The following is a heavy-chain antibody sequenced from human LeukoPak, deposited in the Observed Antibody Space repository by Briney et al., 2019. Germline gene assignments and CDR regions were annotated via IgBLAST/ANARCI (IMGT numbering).Heavy chain of an antibody. CDR2: IGPSGAVT. J-gene: IGHJ4*01. D-gene: IGHD5-12*01. Sequence: GGSLRLSCAGSGFTFETYAMTWVRQAPGTGLEWVSVIGPSGAVTHYAESVKGRFTISRDNSKNTLYLQMNSLRVEDTAIYFCAKYATGYAPNFDYWGQGTLVTVSS. V-gene: IGHV3-23*01. CDR3: AKYATGYAPNFDY. CDR1: GFTFETYA.